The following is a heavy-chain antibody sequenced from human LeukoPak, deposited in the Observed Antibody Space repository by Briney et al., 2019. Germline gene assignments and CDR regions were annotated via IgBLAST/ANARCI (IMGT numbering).Heavy chain of an antibody. J-gene: IGHJ1*01. D-gene: IGHD2-15*01. CDR2: ISGSGGST. Sequence: GGSLRLSCAASGFTFSSYAMSWVRQAPGKGLEWVSGISGSGGSTYYADPVKGRFTNTRNNPKNTLYLQMNGLRDEDTAVYYCAKVGDTSGCSGGSCSLYFQHWGQGPLVTVSS. CDR3: AKVGDTSGCSGGSCSLYFQH. V-gene: IGHV3-23*01. CDR1: GFTFSSYA.